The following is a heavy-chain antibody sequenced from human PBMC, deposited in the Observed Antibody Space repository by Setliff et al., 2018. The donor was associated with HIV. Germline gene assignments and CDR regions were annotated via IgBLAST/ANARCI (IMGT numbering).Heavy chain of an antibody. V-gene: IGHV1-69*13. CDR1: GGTFSSYA. CDR2: IIPIFGTA. Sequence: ASVKVSCKASGGTFSSYAISWVRQAPGQGLEWMGGIIPIFGTANYAQKFQGRVTITADESTSTAYMELSSLRSEDTAVYYCASRPITYYDILTGYYYFDYWGQGTLVTVSS. J-gene: IGHJ4*02. D-gene: IGHD3-9*01. CDR3: ASRPITYYDILTGYYYFDY.